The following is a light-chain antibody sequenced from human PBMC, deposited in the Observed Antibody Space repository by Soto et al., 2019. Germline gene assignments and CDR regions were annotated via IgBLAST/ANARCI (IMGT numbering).Light chain of an antibody. CDR2: DTS. V-gene: IGKV3-20*01. J-gene: IGKJ3*01. CDR3: QQYCSSQFT. Sequence: EIVLMQSPGTLSLSPGEGATLSCRASQSVNNNYLAWYQQRPGQAPTVLIFDTSRRATGVPDRFSGSGSGTDVTLRISRVEPDDFAVYYCQQYCSSQFTFGPGTKVNIK. CDR1: QSVNNNY.